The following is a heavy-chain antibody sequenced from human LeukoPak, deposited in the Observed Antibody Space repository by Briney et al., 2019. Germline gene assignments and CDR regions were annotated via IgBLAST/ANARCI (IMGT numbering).Heavy chain of an antibody. CDR3: ARVASAYCGGDCYSGMDV. CDR2: INPDDGST. Sequence: GGSLRLSCTASGFTFRKYWLHWVRQAPGKGLVWVSRINPDDGSTSYADSVKGRFTISRDNAKNSLYLQMNSLRAEDTAVYYCARVASAYCGGDCYSGMDVWGQGTTVTVSS. CDR1: GFTFRKYW. D-gene: IGHD2-21*02. V-gene: IGHV3-74*01. J-gene: IGHJ6*02.